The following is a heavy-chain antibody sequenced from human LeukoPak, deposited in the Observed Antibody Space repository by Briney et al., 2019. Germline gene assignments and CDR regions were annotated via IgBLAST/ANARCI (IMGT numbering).Heavy chain of an antibody. V-gene: IGHV4-61*02. CDR2: IYTSGST. CDR3: ARGVELLTFDY. D-gene: IGHD1-7*01. Sequence: SETLSLTCTVSGGPISSGSYYWSWIRQPAGKGLEWIGRIYTSGSTNYNPSLKSRVTISVDTSKNQFSLKLSSVTAADTAVYYCARGVELLTFDYWGQGTLVTVSS. J-gene: IGHJ4*02. CDR1: GGPISSGSYY.